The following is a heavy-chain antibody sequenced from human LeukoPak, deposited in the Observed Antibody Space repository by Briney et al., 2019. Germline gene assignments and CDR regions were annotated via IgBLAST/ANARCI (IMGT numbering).Heavy chain of an antibody. Sequence: GGSVRLSCAASGFTFDDYAMHWVRQAPGKGLEWVSGISWNSGSIGYADSVKGRFTISRDNAKNSLYLQMNSLRAEDTALYYCAKDRSGSYRDAFDIWGQGTMVTVSS. CDR2: ISWNSGSI. D-gene: IGHD1-26*01. J-gene: IGHJ3*02. V-gene: IGHV3-9*01. CDR3: AKDRSGSYRDAFDI. CDR1: GFTFDDYA.